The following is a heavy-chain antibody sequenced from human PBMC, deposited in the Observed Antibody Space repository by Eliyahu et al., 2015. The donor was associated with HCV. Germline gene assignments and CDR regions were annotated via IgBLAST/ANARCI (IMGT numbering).Heavy chain of an antibody. J-gene: IGHJ5*02. D-gene: IGHD6-19*01. CDR2: IHYSGRT. CDR1: GGSIPTYY. CDR3: ASGGGGIAVAGTGGWFDP. V-gene: IGHV4-59*01. Sequence: QVQLQESGPGLVKPSETLSLTCTVSGGSIPTYYWSWIRQPPGKGLEWIGYIHYSGRTNYNPSLKSRVTISVDTSKNQFSLNLTSVTAADTAVYYCASGGGGIAVAGTGGWFDPWGQGTLVTVSS.